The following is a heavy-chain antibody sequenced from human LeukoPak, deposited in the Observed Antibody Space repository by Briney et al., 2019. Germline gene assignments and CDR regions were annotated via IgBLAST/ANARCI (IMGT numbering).Heavy chain of an antibody. CDR1: GYTFTGYY. D-gene: IGHD3-22*01. J-gene: IGHJ3*02. Sequence: ASVKVSCKASGYTFTGYYMRWVRQAPGQGLEWMGWINPNSGGTNYAQKFQGRVTMTRDMSTSTVYMELSSLRSEDTAVYYCARGRHYYDSSDYYYEGDAFDIWGQGTMVTVSS. V-gene: IGHV1-2*02. CDR3: ARGRHYYDSSDYYYEGDAFDI. CDR2: INPNSGGT.